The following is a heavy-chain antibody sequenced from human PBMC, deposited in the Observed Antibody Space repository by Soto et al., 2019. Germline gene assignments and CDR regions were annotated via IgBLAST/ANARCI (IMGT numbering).Heavy chain of an antibody. CDR2: ISSSSSTI. V-gene: IGHV3-48*01. Sequence: PGGSLRLSCAASGFTFSSYSMNWVRQAPGKGLDWFSYISSSSSTIYYADSVKGRFTISRDNAKNSLYLQMNSLRAEDTAVYYCARDSETPHDYWGQGTLVTVSS. J-gene: IGHJ4*02. CDR1: GFTFSSYS. CDR3: ARDSETPHDY.